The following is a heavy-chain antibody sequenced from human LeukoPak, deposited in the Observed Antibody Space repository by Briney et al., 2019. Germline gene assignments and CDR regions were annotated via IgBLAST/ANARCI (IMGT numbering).Heavy chain of an antibody. D-gene: IGHD2-21*01. CDR3: LRSGVVVVATRGNYMDV. CDR1: GFSFDDYT. V-gene: IGHV3-43*01. Sequence: LSGGSLRLSCAASGFSFDDYTMHWVRHTPGKGLEWVSLINWEGSSTFYADSVKGRFTISRDNSKNSLYLQMNSLRIEDTGLYFCLRSGVVVVATRGNYMDVWGKGTTVTVSS. CDR2: INWEGSST. J-gene: IGHJ6*03.